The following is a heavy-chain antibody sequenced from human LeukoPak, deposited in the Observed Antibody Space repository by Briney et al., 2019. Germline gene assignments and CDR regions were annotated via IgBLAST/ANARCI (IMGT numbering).Heavy chain of an antibody. CDR2: IYTSGST. D-gene: IGHD7-27*01. V-gene: IGHV4-61*02. J-gene: IGHJ5*02. Sequence: SETLSLTCNVSGGSISSGNYYWSWIRQPAGKGLEWIGRIYTSGSTNYNPSLKSRAIMSVDTSKNQFSLKLSSVTAADTAVYYCARDREAVANWGYDWFDPWGQGTLVTVSS. CDR3: ARDREAVANWGYDWFDP. CDR1: GGSISSGNYY.